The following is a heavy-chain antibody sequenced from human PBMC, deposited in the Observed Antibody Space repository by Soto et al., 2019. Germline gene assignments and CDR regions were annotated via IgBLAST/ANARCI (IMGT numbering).Heavy chain of an antibody. V-gene: IGHV4-61*01. CDR2: IYYSGST. Sequence: SETLSLTCTVSGGSVSSGSYYWSWIRQPPGKGLEWIGYIYYSGSTNYNPSLKSRVTISVDTSKNQFSLKLSSVTAADTAVYYCAGADPTWGYCSSTSCWNYWGQGTLVTVSS. D-gene: IGHD2-2*01. CDR3: AGADPTWGYCSSTSCWNY. CDR1: GGSVSSGSYY. J-gene: IGHJ4*02.